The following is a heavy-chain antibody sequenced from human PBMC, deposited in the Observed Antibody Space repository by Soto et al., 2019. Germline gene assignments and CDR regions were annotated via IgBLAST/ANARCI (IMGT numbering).Heavy chain of an antibody. Sequence: PSETLSLTCTVSGGSISSYYWSWIRQPPGKGLEWIGYIYYSGSTNYNPSLKSRVTISVDTSKNQFSLKLSSVTAADTAVYYCARGGRVDYDILTGYYRYPRPFDYWGQGTLVTSPQ. V-gene: IGHV4-59*01. D-gene: IGHD3-9*01. CDR2: IYYSGST. CDR3: ARGGRVDYDILTGYYRYPRPFDY. J-gene: IGHJ4*02. CDR1: GGSISSYY.